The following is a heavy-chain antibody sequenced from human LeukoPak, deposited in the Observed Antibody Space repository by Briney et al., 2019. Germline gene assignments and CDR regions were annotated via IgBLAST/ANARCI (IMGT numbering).Heavy chain of an antibody. V-gene: IGHV4-34*01. CDR3: ARLTLYYDFWSGYYKSYYFDY. CDR2: INHSGST. CDR1: GGSFSGYY. D-gene: IGHD3-3*01. Sequence: SETLSLTCAVYGGSFSGYYWSWIRQPPGKGLEWIGEINHSGSTNYNQSLKSRVTISVDTSKNQFSLKLSSVTAADTAVYYCARLTLYYDFWSGYYKSYYFDYWGQGTLVTVSS. J-gene: IGHJ4*02.